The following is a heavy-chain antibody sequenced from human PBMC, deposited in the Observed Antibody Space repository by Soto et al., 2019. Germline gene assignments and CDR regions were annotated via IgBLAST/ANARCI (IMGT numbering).Heavy chain of an antibody. CDR1: GGSISSGGYY. D-gene: IGHD3-10*01. Sequence: SETLSLTCTVSGGSISSGGYYWSWIRQHPGKGLEWIGYIYYSGSTYYNPSLKSRVTISVDTSKNQFSLKLSSVTAADTAVYYCARSYMALSYGMDVWGQGTTVTVSS. CDR3: ARSYMALSYGMDV. V-gene: IGHV4-31*03. CDR2: IYYSGST. J-gene: IGHJ6*02.